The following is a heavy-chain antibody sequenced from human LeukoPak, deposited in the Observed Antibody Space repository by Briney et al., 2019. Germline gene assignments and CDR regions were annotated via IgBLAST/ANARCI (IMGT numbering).Heavy chain of an antibody. CDR1: GFTFSVYA. D-gene: IGHD1-26*01. Sequence: GGSLRLSCAASGFTFSVYAMHWVRQAPGKGPEWVAVISFDGSNEYYADSVKGRFTISRDNSKNTLYLQMNSLRTEDTAVYYCANSGSDPDYWGQGTLVTVSS. CDR3: ANSGSDPDY. CDR2: ISFDGSNE. J-gene: IGHJ4*02. V-gene: IGHV3-30*04.